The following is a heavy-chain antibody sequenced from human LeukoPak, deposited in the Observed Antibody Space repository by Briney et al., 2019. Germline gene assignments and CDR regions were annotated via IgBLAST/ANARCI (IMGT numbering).Heavy chain of an antibody. J-gene: IGHJ4*02. D-gene: IGHD6-13*01. Sequence: GGSLRLSCAASGFTFSSYAMHWVRQAPGKGLEWVAVISYDGSNKYYADSVKGRFTISRDNSKNTLYLQMNSLRAEDTAVYYCAKDGSSSWYDSGDYWGQGTLVTVSS. CDR2: ISYDGSNK. CDR3: AKDGSSSWYDSGDY. V-gene: IGHV3-30-3*01. CDR1: GFTFSSYA.